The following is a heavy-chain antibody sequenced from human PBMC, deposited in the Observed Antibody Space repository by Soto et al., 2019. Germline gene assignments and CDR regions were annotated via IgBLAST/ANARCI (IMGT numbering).Heavy chain of an antibody. J-gene: IGHJ4*02. Sequence: ASVKVSCKASGYTFTSYGSSWVRQAPGQGLEWMGWISAYSGNTNYAQKLQGRVTMTTDTSTSTAYMELRSLRSDDTAVYYCARDLSSGLNFDYWGQGTLVTVSS. CDR3: ARDLSSGLNFDY. CDR2: ISAYSGNT. V-gene: IGHV1-18*01. D-gene: IGHD6-19*01. CDR1: GYTFTSYG.